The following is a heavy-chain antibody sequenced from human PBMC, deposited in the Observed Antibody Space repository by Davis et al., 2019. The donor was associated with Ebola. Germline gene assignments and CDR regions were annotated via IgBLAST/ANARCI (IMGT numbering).Heavy chain of an antibody. J-gene: IGHJ3*01. D-gene: IGHD3-16*01. Sequence: PGGSLRLSCEVSGFTFSSYAMSWVRQAPGKGLQWVSGINDIGGNPQHADSVKGRLTISRDNSKNMLFLQMNSLRVEDTAVYYCAREMRGLGALDLWGQGTMVAVSS. CDR1: GFTFSSYA. V-gene: IGHV3-23*01. CDR2: INDIGGNP. CDR3: AREMRGLGALDL.